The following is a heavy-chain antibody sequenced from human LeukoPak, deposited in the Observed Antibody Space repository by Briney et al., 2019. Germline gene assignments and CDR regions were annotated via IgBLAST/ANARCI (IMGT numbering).Heavy chain of an antibody. CDR3: ARSSGYLFEP. Sequence: SETLSLTCTVSGGSISSSSYYWGWIRQPPGKGLEWIGSIYYSATTYYNPSLKSRVSISVDTSKNQFSLKLSSVSAADTAVYYCARSSGYLFEPWGQGILVTVSS. D-gene: IGHD3-22*01. V-gene: IGHV4-39*01. CDR2: IYYSATT. CDR1: GGSISSSSYY. J-gene: IGHJ5*02.